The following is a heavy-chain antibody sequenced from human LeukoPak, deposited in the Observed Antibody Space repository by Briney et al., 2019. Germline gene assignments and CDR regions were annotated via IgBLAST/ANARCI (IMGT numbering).Heavy chain of an antibody. J-gene: IGHJ4*02. CDR1: GFTFSSHS. CDR3: ARCRGGSCHHSDDY. V-gene: IGHV3-21*01. Sequence: KPGGSLRLSCVASGFTFSSHSMNWVRQAPGKGLEWVASISSGSDHIYYADSVKGRFTLSRDNARNSLYLQMDSLRVEDTAVYYCARCRGGSCHHSDDYWGQGTLVTVSS. D-gene: IGHD2-15*01. CDR2: ISSGSDHI.